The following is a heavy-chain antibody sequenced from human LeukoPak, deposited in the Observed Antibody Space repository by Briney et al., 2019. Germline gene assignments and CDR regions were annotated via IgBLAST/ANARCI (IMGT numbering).Heavy chain of an antibody. CDR2: IYYSGST. D-gene: IGHD6-6*01. CDR1: GGSISSGGYY. V-gene: IGHV4-31*03. Sequence: PSETLSLTCTVSGGSISSGGYYWSWIRQHPGKGLEWIGYIYYSGSTYYNPSLKSRVTISVDTSKNQFSLKLSSVTAADTAVYYCARDRGSSSSFDYWGQGTLVTVSS. J-gene: IGHJ4*02. CDR3: ARDRGSSSSFDY.